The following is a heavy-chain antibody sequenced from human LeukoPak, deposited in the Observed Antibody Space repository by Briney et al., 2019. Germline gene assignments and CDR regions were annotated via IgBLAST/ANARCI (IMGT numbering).Heavy chain of an antibody. J-gene: IGHJ4*02. V-gene: IGHV1-69*05. Sequence: SVKVSCKASGGTFSSYAISWVRQAPGQGLEWMGGIIPIFGTANYAQKFQGRVTITTDESTSTAYMELSSLRSEDTAVYYCARGYYYDGSGYYSPGYYFDYWGQGTLVTVSS. CDR3: ARGYYYDGSGYYSPGYYFDY. CDR2: IIPIFGTA. CDR1: GGTFSSYA. D-gene: IGHD3-22*01.